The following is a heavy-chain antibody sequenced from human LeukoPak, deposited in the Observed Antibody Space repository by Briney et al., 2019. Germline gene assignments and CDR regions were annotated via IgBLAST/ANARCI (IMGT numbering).Heavy chain of an antibody. CDR3: AKGVGRTLYYFDY. Sequence: TGGSLRLSCAASGFTFSDYYMSWIRQAPGKGLEWVSAISGSGGSTYYADSVKGRFTISRDNSKNTLYLQMYSLRAEDTAVYYCAKGVGRTLYYFDYWGQGTLVTVSS. CDR2: ISGSGGST. V-gene: IGHV3-23*01. J-gene: IGHJ4*02. CDR1: GFTFSDYY. D-gene: IGHD2-2*01.